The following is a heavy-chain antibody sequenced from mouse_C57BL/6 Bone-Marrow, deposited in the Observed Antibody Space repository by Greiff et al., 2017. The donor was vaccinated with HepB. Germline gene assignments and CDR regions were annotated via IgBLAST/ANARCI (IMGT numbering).Heavy chain of an antibody. Sequence: QVQLKQSGAELVKPGASVKMSCKASGYTFTTYPIEWMKQNHGKSLEWIGNFHPYKDDTKYNEKFKGKATLTVEKSYSTVDLELSRLTSDDSAVYCCAKDYYGSSYPCYYAMDYWGQGTSVTVSS. CDR2: FHPYKDDT. CDR1: GYTFTTYP. J-gene: IGHJ4*01. V-gene: IGHV1-47*01. CDR3: AKDYYGSSYPCYYAMDY. D-gene: IGHD1-1*01.